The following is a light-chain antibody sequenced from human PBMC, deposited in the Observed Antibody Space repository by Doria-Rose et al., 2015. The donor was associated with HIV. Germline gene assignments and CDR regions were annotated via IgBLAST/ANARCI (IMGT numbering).Light chain of an antibody. V-gene: IGKV3-20*01. Sequence: EIVMTQSPGTLSLSPGARATLSCRASQSFSSTYLAWYQQKPGQDPSLLIYDGSTRATGIPDRFSASGSGTDFTLTINRLEPADFALYYCHQYGTSWTFGQGTKVEI. J-gene: IGKJ1*01. CDR2: DGS. CDR1: QSFSSTY. CDR3: HQYGTSWT.